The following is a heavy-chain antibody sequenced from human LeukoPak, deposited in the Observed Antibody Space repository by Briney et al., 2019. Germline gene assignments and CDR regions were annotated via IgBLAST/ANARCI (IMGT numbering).Heavy chain of an antibody. V-gene: IGHV5-51*01. J-gene: IGHJ3*02. CDR2: IYPGDSDT. D-gene: IGHD5-18*01. Sequence: NPGESLKISCKGSGYSFTTYWIGWVRQMPGKGLEWMGIIYPGDSDTRYSPSFQGQVTISADKSISTAYLQWSSLKASDTAMYYCARRRDARGYKDIFDIWGQGTMVTVSS. CDR1: GYSFTTYW. CDR3: ARRRDARGYKDIFDI.